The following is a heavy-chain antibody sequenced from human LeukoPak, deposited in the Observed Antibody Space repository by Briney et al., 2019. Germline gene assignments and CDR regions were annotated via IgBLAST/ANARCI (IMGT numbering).Heavy chain of an antibody. CDR3: AKLNSGSIYFDY. CDR1: GFTFSRYG. D-gene: IGHD1-26*01. J-gene: IGHJ4*02. Sequence: GGSLRLSCAASGFTFSRYGFYWVRQAPGKGLEWVSSISSSSKYIYYADSVKGRFTISRDYANNSLFLQMNSLRAEDTAMYYCAKLNSGSIYFDYWGQGTLVTVSS. V-gene: IGHV3-21*04. CDR2: ISSSSKYI.